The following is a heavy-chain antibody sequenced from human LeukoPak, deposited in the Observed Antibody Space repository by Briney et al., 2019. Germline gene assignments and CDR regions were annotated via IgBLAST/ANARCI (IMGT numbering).Heavy chain of an antibody. D-gene: IGHD1-26*01. CDR2: IFHTGTT. Sequence: PSQTLSLTCTVSGASTGSSDHYWSWVCQTPGKGLEWLGFIFHTGTTYYNPSLQSRLRISIDTSKNQFSLRLTSATAADTAIYYCARDDSLGGTYYWGPGTPVTVSS. J-gene: IGHJ4*02. CDR1: GASTGSSDHY. V-gene: IGHV4-30-4*01. CDR3: ARDDSLGGTYY.